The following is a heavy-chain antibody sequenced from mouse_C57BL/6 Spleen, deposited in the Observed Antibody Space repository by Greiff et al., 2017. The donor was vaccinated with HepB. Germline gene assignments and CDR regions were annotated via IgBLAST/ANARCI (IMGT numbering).Heavy chain of an antibody. CDR3: ARGGPSYYGSSYGYFDV. CDR1: GYTFTSYW. Sequence: VQLQQPGAELVKPGASVKMSCKASGYTFTSYWITWVKQRPGQGLEWIGDIYPGSGSTNYNEKFKSKATLTVDTSSSTAYMQLSSLTSEDSAVYYCARGGPSYYGSSYGYFDVWGTGTTVTVSS. J-gene: IGHJ1*03. CDR2: IYPGSGST. D-gene: IGHD1-1*01. V-gene: IGHV1-55*01.